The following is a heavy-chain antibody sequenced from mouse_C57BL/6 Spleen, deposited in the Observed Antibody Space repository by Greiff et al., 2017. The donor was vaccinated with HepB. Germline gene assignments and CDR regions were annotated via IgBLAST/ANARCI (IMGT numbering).Heavy chain of an antibody. CDR2: IYPGDGDT. V-gene: IGHV1-82*01. CDR3: ACSSYDYFDY. D-gene: IGHD1-1*01. J-gene: IGHJ2*01. Sequence: VQLQQSGPELVKPGASVKISCKASGYAFSSSWMNWVKQRPGKGLEWIGRIYPGDGDTNYNGKFKGKATLTADKSSSTAYMQLSSLTSEDSAVYFCACSSYDYFDYWGQGTTLTVSS. CDR1: GYAFSSSW.